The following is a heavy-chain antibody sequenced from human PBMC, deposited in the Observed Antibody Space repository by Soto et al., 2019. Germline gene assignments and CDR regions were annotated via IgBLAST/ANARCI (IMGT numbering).Heavy chain of an antibody. CDR1: GFSLTTSGVG. Sequence: QITLKESGPTLVKPTQTLTLTCTFSGFSLTTSGVGVGWIRQPPGKALEWLALIYWDDDKRYSPSLKSRLTFTKDTSKNQVVLTMTNMDPVDTGTYYCAHRCAIFGVVYGMDVWGQGTTVTVSS. V-gene: IGHV2-5*02. D-gene: IGHD3-3*01. J-gene: IGHJ6*02. CDR2: IYWDDDK. CDR3: AHRCAIFGVVYGMDV.